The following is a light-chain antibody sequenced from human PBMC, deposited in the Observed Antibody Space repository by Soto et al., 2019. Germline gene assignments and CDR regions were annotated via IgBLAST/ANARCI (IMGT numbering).Light chain of an antibody. Sequence: IEMTQSPGTLSLSPDEIATLSCRASQSVSSNLAWYQKKPGQAPRLLIYGASTRATGIPARFSGSGSGTEFTLTISSLQSEDFAVYYCQQYNNWPRTFGGGTKVDI. CDR1: QSVSSN. J-gene: IGKJ4*01. CDR2: GAS. CDR3: QQYNNWPRT. V-gene: IGKV3-15*01.